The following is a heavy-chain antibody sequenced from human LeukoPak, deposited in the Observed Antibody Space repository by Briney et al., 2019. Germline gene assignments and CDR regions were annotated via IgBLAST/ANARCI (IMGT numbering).Heavy chain of an antibody. V-gene: IGHV4-59*08. D-gene: IGHD2-21*01. J-gene: IGHJ4*02. CDR1: GGSTTGYF. CDR2: VFYSGGT. CDR3: ARGGIPDY. Sequence: PSETLSLTCTISGGSTTGYFWSWIRQPPGKGLEWIGYVFYSGGTLYNPSLESRVTISVDTSKTHFSLELTSVTAADTAVYYCARGGIPDYWGQGILVTVSS.